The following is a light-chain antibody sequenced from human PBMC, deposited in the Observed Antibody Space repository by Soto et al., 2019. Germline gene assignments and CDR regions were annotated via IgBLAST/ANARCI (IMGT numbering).Light chain of an antibody. CDR2: VNI. V-gene: IGLV1-40*01. CDR1: SSNIGAGYD. CDR3: QSYDSSLSVV. J-gene: IGLJ2*01. Sequence: QSVLTQPPSVSGAPGQRVTICCTGSSSNIGAGYDVHWYQQLPGTAPKLLIYVNINRPSGVPDRFSGSKSGTSASLAITGLQAEDEADYYCQSYDSSLSVVFGGGTKLTVL.